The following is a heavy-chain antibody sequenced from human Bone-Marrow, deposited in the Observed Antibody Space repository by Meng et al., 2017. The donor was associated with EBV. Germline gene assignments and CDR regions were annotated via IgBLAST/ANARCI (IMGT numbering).Heavy chain of an antibody. J-gene: IGHJ5*02. D-gene: IGHD3-22*01. CDR1: GYTFTSYA. CDR3: ARDSTGDSRRFDP. CDR2: INVGNGDT. V-gene: IGHV1-3*01. Sequence: QVQLVQSGAEVKKPGASVKVSCEASGYTFTSYAMHWVRQASGQRLEWMGWINVGNGDTKYSQKFHGRVTITRDTSATTAYMELSSLTSEDTAVYYCARDSTGDSRRFDPWGQGTLVTVSS.